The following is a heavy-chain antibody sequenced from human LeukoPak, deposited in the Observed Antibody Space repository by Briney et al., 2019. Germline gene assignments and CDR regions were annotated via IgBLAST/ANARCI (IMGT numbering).Heavy chain of an antibody. CDR1: GFTFSSYS. D-gene: IGHD2-15*01. J-gene: IGHJ3*02. CDR3: ARDEVSVTCSGGSCYSVDAFDI. CDR2: ISSSSSYI. V-gene: IGHV3-21*01. Sequence: GRSLRLSCAASGFTFSSYSMNWVRQAPGKGLEWVSSISSSSSYIYYADSVKGRFTISRDNAKNSLYLQMNSLRDEDTAVYYCARDEVSVTCSGGSCYSVDAFDIWGQGTMVTVSS.